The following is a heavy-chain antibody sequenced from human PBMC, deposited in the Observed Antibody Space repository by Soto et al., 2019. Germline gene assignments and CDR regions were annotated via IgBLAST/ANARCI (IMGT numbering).Heavy chain of an antibody. Sequence: EVQLLESGGGLVQPGGSLRLSCAASGFTFSSYALSWFRQAPGKGLEWVSAISGSGGSTYYADSVKGRFTISRDNSKNTLYLQMNSLRAEDTAVYYCAKDLSWLGLFFDYWGQGTLVTVSS. CDR3: AKDLSWLGLFFDY. J-gene: IGHJ4*02. V-gene: IGHV3-23*01. CDR2: ISGSGGST. D-gene: IGHD6-19*01. CDR1: GFTFSSYA.